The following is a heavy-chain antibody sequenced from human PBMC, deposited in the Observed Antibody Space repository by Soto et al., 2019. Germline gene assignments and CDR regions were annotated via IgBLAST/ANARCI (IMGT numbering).Heavy chain of an antibody. Sequence: SETLSLTCTVSGGSISSGDYYWSWIRQPPGEGLEWIGYIYYSGSTYYNPSLKSRVTISVDTSKNQFSLKLSSVTAADTAVYYCARVKGEWLSAYYFDYWGQGTLVTVSS. CDR2: IYYSGST. J-gene: IGHJ4*02. D-gene: IGHD3-3*01. V-gene: IGHV4-30-4*01. CDR3: ARVKGEWLSAYYFDY. CDR1: GGSISSGDYY.